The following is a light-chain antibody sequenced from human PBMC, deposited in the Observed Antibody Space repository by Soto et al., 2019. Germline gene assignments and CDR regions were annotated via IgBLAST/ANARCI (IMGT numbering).Light chain of an antibody. CDR1: QSISSW. Sequence: DIQMTQSPATLSASVGDRVTTTCRASQSISSWLAWYQQKPGKAPKLLIYDASSLESGVPSRFSSSGSGTEFTLTISSLQPDDFATYYCQQYNSYSRTFGQGTKVDIK. CDR3: QQYNSYSRT. V-gene: IGKV1-5*01. J-gene: IGKJ1*01. CDR2: DAS.